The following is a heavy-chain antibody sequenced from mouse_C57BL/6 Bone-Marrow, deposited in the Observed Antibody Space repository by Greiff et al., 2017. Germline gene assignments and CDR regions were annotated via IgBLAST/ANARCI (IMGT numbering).Heavy chain of an antibody. CDR2: INPNNGGT. J-gene: IGHJ3*01. CDR1: GYTFTDYY. V-gene: IGHV1-26*01. Sequence: EVQLQQSGPELVKPGASVKISCKASGYTFTDYYMNWVKQSPGKSLEWIGDINPNNGGTSYNQKFKGKATLTVDKSSSTAYMELRSLTSEDSAVYYCAAEWLLLFAYWGQGTLVTVSA. CDR3: AAEWLLLFAY. D-gene: IGHD2-3*01.